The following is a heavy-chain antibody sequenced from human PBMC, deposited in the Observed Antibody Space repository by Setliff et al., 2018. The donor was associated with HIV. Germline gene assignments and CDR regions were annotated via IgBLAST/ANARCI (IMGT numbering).Heavy chain of an antibody. CDR1: GFTFSNFV. Sequence: PGGSLRLSCAASGFTFSNFVMTWVRQAPGKGLEWVSSISGNGFTTYYADSVKGRFTISKDNSKNTRYLQMSSLRAEETAIYYCAKNPSAVRGWGGWYDSWGLGTLVTVSS. D-gene: IGHD2-15*01. CDR2: ISGNGFTT. J-gene: IGHJ4*02. CDR3: AKNPSAVRGWGGWYDS. V-gene: IGHV3-23*01.